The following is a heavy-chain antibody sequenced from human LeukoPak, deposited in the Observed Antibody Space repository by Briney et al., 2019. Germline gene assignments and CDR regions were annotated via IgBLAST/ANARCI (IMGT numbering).Heavy chain of an antibody. Sequence: GGSLRLSCSASGFTFGDYAMNWFRQAPGEGLEWVGFIRSKAYGGTTEYAASVKGRFTISRDDSKSIAYLQMNSLKIEDTGLYYCTRDRPRYDYGDYRDTFDIWGQGTMVTVSS. V-gene: IGHV3-49*03. D-gene: IGHD4-17*01. CDR3: TRDRPRYDYGDYRDTFDI. CDR2: IRSKAYGGTT. CDR1: GFTFGDYA. J-gene: IGHJ3*02.